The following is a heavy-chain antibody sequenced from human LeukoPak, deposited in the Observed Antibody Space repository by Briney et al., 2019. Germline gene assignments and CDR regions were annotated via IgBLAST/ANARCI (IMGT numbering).Heavy chain of an antibody. CDR3: ARDWASGSYPAWGFDP. J-gene: IGHJ5*02. CDR1: GYTFTGYY. D-gene: IGHD3-10*01. CDR2: INPNSGGT. V-gene: IGHV1-2*06. Sequence: GASVKVSCKASGYTFTGYYMHWVRQAPGQGLEWMGRINPNSGGTNYAQKFQGRVTMTRDTSISTAYMELSRLRSDDTAVYYCARDWASGSYPAWGFDPWGQGTLVTVSS.